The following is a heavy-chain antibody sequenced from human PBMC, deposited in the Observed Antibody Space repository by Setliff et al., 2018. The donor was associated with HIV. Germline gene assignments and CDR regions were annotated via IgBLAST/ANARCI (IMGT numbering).Heavy chain of an antibody. Sequence: PGGSLRLSCAASGFTFSSYEMNWVRQAPGKGLEWVSYISSSGSTIYYADSVKGRFTISRDNAKNSLYLQMNSLRAEDTAVYYCARAYNVYDYRFDSSGYDYWGQGTLVTVSS. CDR3: ARAYNVYDYRFDSSGYDY. CDR1: GFTFSSYE. D-gene: IGHD3-22*01. V-gene: IGHV3-48*03. CDR2: ISSSGSTI. J-gene: IGHJ4*02.